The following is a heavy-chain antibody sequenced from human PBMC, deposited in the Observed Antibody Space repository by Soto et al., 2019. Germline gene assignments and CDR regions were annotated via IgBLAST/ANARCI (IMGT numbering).Heavy chain of an antibody. CDR2: IYATGTT. J-gene: IGHJ5*02. D-gene: IGHD1-1*01. CDR1: GASISGYY. V-gene: IGHV4-4*07. Sequence: QVQLQESGPGLVKPSETLSLTCTVSGASISGYYWSWIRKSAGKGLEWIGRIYATGTTDYNPSLKSRVMMFVDTSKKQFSLMLRCVAAADTAVYYCVRDGTKPLWDWFDPWGQGISVTVSS. CDR3: VRDGTKPLWDWFDP.